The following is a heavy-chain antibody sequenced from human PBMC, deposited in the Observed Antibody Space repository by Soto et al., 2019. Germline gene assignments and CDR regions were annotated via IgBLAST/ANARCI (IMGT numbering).Heavy chain of an antibody. V-gene: IGHV1-69*04. D-gene: IGHD3-10*01. J-gene: IGHJ4*02. CDR3: ATSYGSGYRAFDF. Sequence: QVQLVQSGAEVKRPGSSVKVSCKASGDTFNFYSINWVRQAPGLGLEWMGRVNPILSMSNYAQRFQGRVTMTADKSTSTACMELSGLRSADTAIYYCATSYGSGYRAFDFWGQGALVTVSS. CDR2: VNPILSMS. CDR1: GDTFNFYS.